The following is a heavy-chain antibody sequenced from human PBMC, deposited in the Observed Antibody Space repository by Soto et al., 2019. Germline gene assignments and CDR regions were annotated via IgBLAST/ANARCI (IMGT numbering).Heavy chain of an antibody. V-gene: IGHV1-69*13. Sequence: GASVKVSCKASGGTFSSYAISWVRQAPGQGLEWMGGIIPIFGTANYAQKFQGRVTITADESTSTAYMELSSLRSEDTAVYYCAREGYSNNPFDYWGQGTLVTVSS. CDR1: GGTFSSYA. J-gene: IGHJ4*02. CDR3: AREGYSNNPFDY. D-gene: IGHD4-4*01. CDR2: IIPIFGTA.